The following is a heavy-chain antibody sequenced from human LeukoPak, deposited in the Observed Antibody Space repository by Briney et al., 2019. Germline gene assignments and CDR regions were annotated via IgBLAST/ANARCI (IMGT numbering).Heavy chain of an antibody. CDR1: GGSFSGYY. CDR3: ARGRPKNRYFDSYDY. D-gene: IGHD3-9*01. Sequence: SETLSLTCAVYGGSFSGYYWSWIRQPPGKGLEWIGEINHSGSTNYNPSLKSRVTISVDTSKNQFSLKLRSVTAADTAVYYCARGRPKNRYFDSYDYWGQGTLVTVSS. CDR2: INHSGST. V-gene: IGHV4-34*01. J-gene: IGHJ4*02.